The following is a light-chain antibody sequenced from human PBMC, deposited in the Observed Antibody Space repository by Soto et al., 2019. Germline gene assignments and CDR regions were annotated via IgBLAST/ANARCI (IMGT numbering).Light chain of an antibody. Sequence: DIQLTQSPSFLSASVGDRVTITCRASQGISSYLAWYQQKPGNAPKLLIYAASTLQSGVPSRFSGSGSGTEFTLTISSMQPEDFATYYCQQLNSYPLFGPGTKVDIK. CDR2: AAS. CDR1: QGISSY. CDR3: QQLNSYPL. J-gene: IGKJ3*01. V-gene: IGKV1-9*01.